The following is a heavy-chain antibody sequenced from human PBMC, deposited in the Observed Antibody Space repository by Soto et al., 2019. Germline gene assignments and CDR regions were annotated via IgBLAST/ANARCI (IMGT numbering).Heavy chain of an antibody. J-gene: IGHJ6*02. CDR3: ARSPPYIVVRKPTVNTDYYGMDV. Sequence: QVQLVQSGAEVKKPGASVKVFCKASGGTFSNYTISWVRQAPGQGLEWMGGIIPVFGTTDYEQKFQGRVTITADGSTPTAYMQPSSLRTAGTAVYYWARSPPYIVVRKPTVNTDYYGMDVWGQGTTVTVSS. D-gene: IGHD2-2*01. CDR1: GGTFSNYT. V-gene: IGHV1-69*01. CDR2: IIPVFGTT.